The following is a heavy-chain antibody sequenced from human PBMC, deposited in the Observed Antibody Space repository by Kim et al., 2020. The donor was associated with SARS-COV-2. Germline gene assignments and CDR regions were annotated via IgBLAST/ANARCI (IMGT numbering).Heavy chain of an antibody. J-gene: IGHJ2*01. CDR3: AKVRGVMATIAYWYFDL. V-gene: IGHV3-23*01. D-gene: IGHD2-21*01. Sequence: GKGRFTISRDNSKSTLYLQMNSLRAEDTAVYYCAKVRGVMATIAYWYFDLWGRGTLVTVSS.